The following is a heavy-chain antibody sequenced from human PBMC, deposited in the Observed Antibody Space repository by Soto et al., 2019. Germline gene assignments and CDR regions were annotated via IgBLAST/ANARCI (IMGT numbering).Heavy chain of an antibody. CDR3: ERDPNTMWLFS. J-gene: IGHJ5*02. CDR1: GLSISSNNY. V-gene: IGHV4-38-2*02. Sequence: PSETLSLTCGVSGLSISSNNYWAWIRQSPGKGLEWIGSRSQSGRTYYNPSLNSRVSISVDTSKNQFSLRLTSVTAADTAVYYCERDPNTMWLFSWGQGPLVTVSS. CDR2: RSQSGRT. D-gene: IGHD3-22*01.